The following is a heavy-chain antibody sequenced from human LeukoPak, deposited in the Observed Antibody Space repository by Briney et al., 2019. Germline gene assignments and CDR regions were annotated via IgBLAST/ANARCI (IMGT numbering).Heavy chain of an antibody. V-gene: IGHV3-7*01. CDR1: GFSFSNYW. Sequence: GGSLRLSCAASGFSFSNYWMSWVRQAPGKGLEWVANIKRDGIEMNYADSAKGRFTISRDNAKNSLYLQMTSLRAEDTALYYCTRATGWYPDYWGQGTLITVSS. D-gene: IGHD6-19*01. J-gene: IGHJ4*02. CDR2: IKRDGIEM. CDR3: TRATGWYPDY.